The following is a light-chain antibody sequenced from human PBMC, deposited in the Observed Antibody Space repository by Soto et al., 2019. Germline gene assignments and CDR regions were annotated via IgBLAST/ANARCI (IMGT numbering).Light chain of an antibody. J-gene: IGLJ2*01. V-gene: IGLV1-44*01. CDR3: AVWDDSLNVLL. Sequence: QSVLTQPPSTSETPGQRVPITCSGSSSNVGRNFVSWYQQLPGTAPKLLIHANNQRPSGVPDRFSGSKSGTSASLAISGLQSEDESHYYCAVWDDSLNVLLLGGGTQLTVL. CDR2: ANN. CDR1: SSNVGRNF.